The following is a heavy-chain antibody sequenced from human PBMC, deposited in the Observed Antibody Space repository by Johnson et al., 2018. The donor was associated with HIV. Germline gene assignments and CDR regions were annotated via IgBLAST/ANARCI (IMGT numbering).Heavy chain of an antibody. V-gene: IGHV3-23*04. Sequence: VQLVESGGGVVQPGRSLRLSCAASGFTFSSYAMHWVRQAPGKGLEWVSAISGSGGRTYYADSVKGRFTISSDNSKNTLYLQINSLRAEDTAVYYCSKARRAYDSRGYYYAYDAFDLWGQGTMVTVSS. CDR1: GFTFSSYA. D-gene: IGHD3-22*01. CDR3: SKARRAYDSRGYYYAYDAFDL. J-gene: IGHJ3*01. CDR2: ISGSGGRT.